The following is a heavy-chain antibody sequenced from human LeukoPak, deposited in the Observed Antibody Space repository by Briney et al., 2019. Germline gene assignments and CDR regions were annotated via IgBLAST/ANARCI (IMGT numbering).Heavy chain of an antibody. CDR2: INSDGSST. V-gene: IGHV3-74*03. J-gene: IGHJ4*02. CDR3: AGDRDHSFDY. Sequence: GGSLRLSCAASGFPSGTYLMHWVRQAPGKGLVWVSHINSDGSSTAYADSVKGRFTISRDNTKNTLYLQMNSLRAEDTAVYYCAGDRDHSFDYWGQGTPVTVSS. CDR1: GFPSGTYL.